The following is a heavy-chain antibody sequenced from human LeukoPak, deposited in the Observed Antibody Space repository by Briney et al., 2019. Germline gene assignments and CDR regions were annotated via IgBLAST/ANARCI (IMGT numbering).Heavy chain of an antibody. J-gene: IGHJ4*02. CDR2: IYSGGST. CDR3: ARFSKLSQGFDY. V-gene: IGHV3-53*01. CDR1: GFTVSRNY. Sequence: GGSLRLSCAASGFTVSRNYMSWVRQAPGKGLEWVSVIYSGGSTYYADSVEGRFTISRDNSKNTLYLQMNSLRAEDTAVYYCARFSKLSQGFDYWGQGTLVTVSS. D-gene: IGHD3-16*02.